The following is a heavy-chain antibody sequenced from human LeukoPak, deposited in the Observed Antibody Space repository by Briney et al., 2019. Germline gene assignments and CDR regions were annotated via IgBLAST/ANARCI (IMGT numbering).Heavy chain of an antibody. Sequence: PSETLSLTCTVSGGSISSYYWSWIRQPPGKGLEWIGYIYYSGSTNYNPSLKSRVTISVDTSKNQFSLKLSSVTAADTAVYYCARGNYGGNSLHYYYFDYWGQGTLVTVSS. V-gene: IGHV4-59*01. CDR3: ARGNYGGNSLHYYYFDY. J-gene: IGHJ4*02. CDR2: IYYSGST. CDR1: GGSISSYY. D-gene: IGHD4-23*01.